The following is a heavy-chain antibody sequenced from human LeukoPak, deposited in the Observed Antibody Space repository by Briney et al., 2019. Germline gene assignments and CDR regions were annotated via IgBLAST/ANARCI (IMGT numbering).Heavy chain of an antibody. V-gene: IGHV4-39*01. CDR1: GGSISSSSYY. J-gene: IGHJ6*03. CDR2: IYYSGST. D-gene: IGHD6-6*01. Sequence: PSETLSLTCTVSGGSISSSSYYWGWIRQPPGKGLEWIGSIYYSGSTYYNPSLKSRVIISVDTSKNQFSLKLSSVTAADTAVYYCASSSSSAGYYYYYMDVWGKGTTVTVSS. CDR3: ASSSSSAGYYYYYMDV.